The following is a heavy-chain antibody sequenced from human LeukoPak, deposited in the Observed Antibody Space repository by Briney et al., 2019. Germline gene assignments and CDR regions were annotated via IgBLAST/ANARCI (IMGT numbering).Heavy chain of an antibody. D-gene: IGHD6-19*01. J-gene: IGHJ4*02. Sequence: SETLSLTCTVSGGSISSYYWSWIRQPPGKGLEWIGEVNRGGSTNYNPSLKSRVTISIDTSKNQFSLKLSSVTAADTAVYYCARDYVGVAGTFDYWGQGTLVTVSS. V-gene: IGHV4-34*01. CDR2: VNRGGST. CDR3: ARDYVGVAGTFDY. CDR1: GGSISSYY.